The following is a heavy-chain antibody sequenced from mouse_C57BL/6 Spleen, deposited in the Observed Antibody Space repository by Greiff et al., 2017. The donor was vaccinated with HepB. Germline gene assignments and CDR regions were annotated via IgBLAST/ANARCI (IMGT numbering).Heavy chain of an antibody. D-gene: IGHD1-1*01. V-gene: IGHV1-62-2*01. CDR1: GYTFTEYT. Sequence: QVHVKQSGAELVKPGASVKLSCKASGYTFTEYTIHWVKQRSGQGLEWIGWFYPGSGSIKYNEKFKDKATLTADKSSSTVYMELSRLTSEDSAVYFCARHEDQGLLLRYWGQGTTLTVSS. CDR2: FYPGSGSI. CDR3: ARHEDQGLLLRY. J-gene: IGHJ2*01.